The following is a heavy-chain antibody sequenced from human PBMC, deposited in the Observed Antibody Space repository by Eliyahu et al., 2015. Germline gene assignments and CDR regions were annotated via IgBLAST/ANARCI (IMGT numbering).Heavy chain of an antibody. D-gene: IGHD2-8*01. CDR2: IIGXGTT. CDR1: GFTFSSYA. V-gene: IGHV3-23*01. CDR3: AKDRWPDGVWDIDY. J-gene: IGHJ4*02. Sequence: EVQLLESGGGLVQPGGSLRLSCAASGFTFSSYAMXWVRQAPGKGLXGVXGIIGXGTTYXADSVKGRFTISRDNSKNTVYLQMNSLRAGDTAVYYCAKDRWPDGVWDIDYWGQGTXVTVSS.